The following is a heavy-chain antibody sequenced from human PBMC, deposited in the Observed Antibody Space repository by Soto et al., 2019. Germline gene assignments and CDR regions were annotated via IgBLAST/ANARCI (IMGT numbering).Heavy chain of an antibody. Sequence: SETLSLTCTVSGGSVSSYYWSWIRQPPGKGLEWIGYIYYSGSTNYNPSLKSRVTISVDTSKNQFSLKVSSVTAADTAVYYCARDNCGGDCPHLDYWGQGILVTVSS. CDR3: ARDNCGGDCPHLDY. CDR1: GGSVSSYY. CDR2: IYYSGST. J-gene: IGHJ4*02. D-gene: IGHD2-21*02. V-gene: IGHV4-59*02.